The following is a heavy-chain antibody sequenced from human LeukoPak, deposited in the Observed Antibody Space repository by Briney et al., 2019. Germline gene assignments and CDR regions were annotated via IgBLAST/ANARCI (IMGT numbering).Heavy chain of an antibody. CDR1: GFTFSSHE. CDR2: ISNSGSTI. V-gene: IGHV3-48*03. Sequence: GGSLRLSCAASGFTFSSHEMNWVRQAPGKGLEWISYISNSGSTIYYADSVKGRFTISGDNDKNSLYLQMYSLRAEDTAVYYCASEPHTTKRWLQIHGYQYYMNVWGKGTTVTVSS. CDR3: ASEPHTTKRWLQIHGYQYYMNV. D-gene: IGHD5-24*01. J-gene: IGHJ6*03.